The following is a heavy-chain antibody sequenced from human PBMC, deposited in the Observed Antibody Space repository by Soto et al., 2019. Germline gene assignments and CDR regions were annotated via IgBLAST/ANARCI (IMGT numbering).Heavy chain of an antibody. D-gene: IGHD6-13*01. V-gene: IGHV4-39*01. J-gene: IGHJ5*01. Sequence: SETLSLTCTVSGGSISSGSYYWGWIRQPPGKGLEWIGTIYYSGNTYYNPSLKSRVTISVDTSKNQFSLKLSSVTAADTAVYYCARHESFSSSWFDYWGQGTLVTVSS. CDR2: IYYSGNT. CDR1: GGSISSGSYY. CDR3: ARHESFSSSWFDY.